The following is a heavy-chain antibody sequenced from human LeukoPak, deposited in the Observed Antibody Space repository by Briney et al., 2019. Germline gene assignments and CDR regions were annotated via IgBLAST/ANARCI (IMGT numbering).Heavy chain of an antibody. Sequence: GGSLRLSCAASGFTFSSYAMSWVRQAPGKGLEWVSGVSGSGGSTYYADSVKGRFTISRDNSKNTLYLQMNSLRAGDTAVYYCAKDLDIVATITGNWGQGTLVTVSS. J-gene: IGHJ4*02. D-gene: IGHD5-12*01. CDR2: VSGSGGST. CDR1: GFTFSSYA. CDR3: AKDLDIVATITGN. V-gene: IGHV3-23*01.